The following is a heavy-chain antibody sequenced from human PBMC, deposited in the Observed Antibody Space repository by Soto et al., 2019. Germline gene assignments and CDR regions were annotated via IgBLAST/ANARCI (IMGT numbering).Heavy chain of an antibody. V-gene: IGHV3-23*01. Sequence: EVHLLESGGGLVQPGGSLRLSCAASGFIFSTYAMLWVRQAPGKGLECVSAISNNADLTYYADSVRGRFTISRDNSKNTLYLPMNTLRAEDTAVYFCAKFAFFSDYSDFWRQGTLVTVSS. CDR3: AKFAFFSDYSDF. D-gene: IGHD3-3*01. J-gene: IGHJ4*02. CDR2: ISNNADLT. CDR1: GFIFSTYA.